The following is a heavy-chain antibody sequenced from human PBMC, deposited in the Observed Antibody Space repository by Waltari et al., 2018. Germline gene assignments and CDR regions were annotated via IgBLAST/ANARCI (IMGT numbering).Heavy chain of an antibody. CDR3: ATALGNGVDP. Sequence: EVQLVESGGGLAQPGGSLRLSYAASGLPFSSFTMSWVRQAPGKGLEGVSAISDTGEGTFYRDSVKGRFTVSRDNSKNTVYLQMNSLRAEDTAIYYCATALGNGVDPWGQGTLVTVSS. V-gene: IGHV3-23*04. CDR2: ISDTGEGT. J-gene: IGHJ5*02. D-gene: IGHD1-1*01. CDR1: GLPFSSFT.